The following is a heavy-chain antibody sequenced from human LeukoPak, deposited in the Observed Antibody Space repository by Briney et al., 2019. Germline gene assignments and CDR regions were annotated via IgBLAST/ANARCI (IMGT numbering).Heavy chain of an antibody. CDR3: ARXXAYSSGWFRSSFDY. CDR2: IIPIFGTA. CDR1: GGTFSSYA. V-gene: IGHV1-69*13. J-gene: IGHJ4*02. Sequence: SVKVSCKASGGTFSSYAISWVRQAPGQGLEWMGGIIPIFGTANYAQKFQGRVTITADESTSTAYMELSSLRSEDTAVYYCARXXAYSSGWFRSSFDYWGQGTLVTVSS. D-gene: IGHD6-19*01.